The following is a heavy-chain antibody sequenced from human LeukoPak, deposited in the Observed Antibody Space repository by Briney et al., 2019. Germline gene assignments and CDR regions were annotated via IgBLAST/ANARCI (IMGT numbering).Heavy chain of an antibody. V-gene: IGHV4-30-4*01. CDR2: INHSGST. D-gene: IGHD6-19*01. CDR3: ALRIGYSSGWYS. J-gene: IGHJ4*02. Sequence: PSQTLSLTCTVSGGSISSGDYYWSWIRQPPGKGLEWIGEINHSGSTNYNPSLKSRVTISVDTSKNQFSLKLSSVTAADTAVYYCALRIGYSSGWYSWGQGTLVTVSS. CDR1: GGSISSGDYY.